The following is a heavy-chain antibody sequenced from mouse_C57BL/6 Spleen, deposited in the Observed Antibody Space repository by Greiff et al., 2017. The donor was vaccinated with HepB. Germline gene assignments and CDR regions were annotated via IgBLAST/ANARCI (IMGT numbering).Heavy chain of an antibody. D-gene: IGHD1-1*01. J-gene: IGHJ3*01. CDR2: INPNNGGT. CDR1: GYTFTDYN. Sequence: EVKLVESGPELVKPGASVKIPCKASGYTFTDYNMDWVKQSHGKSLEWIGDINPNNGGTIYNQKFKGKATLTVDKSSSTAYMELRSLTSEDTAVYYCARCGSSSLFAYWGQGTLVTVSA. CDR3: ARCGSSSLFAY. V-gene: IGHV1-18*01.